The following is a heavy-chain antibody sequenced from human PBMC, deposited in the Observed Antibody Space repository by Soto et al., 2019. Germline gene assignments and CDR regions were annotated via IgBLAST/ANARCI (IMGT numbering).Heavy chain of an antibody. Sequence: EVQLVETGGGLIQPGGSLRLSCAASGFTVSSNYMSWVRQAPGKGLEWVSVIYSGGSTYYADSVKGRFTISSDNSKNTLYLQMNSLRAEDTAVYYCARATQEWLYSDYWGQGTLVTVSS. V-gene: IGHV3-53*02. J-gene: IGHJ4*02. CDR1: GFTVSSNY. CDR2: IYSGGST. D-gene: IGHD3-3*01. CDR3: ARATQEWLYSDY.